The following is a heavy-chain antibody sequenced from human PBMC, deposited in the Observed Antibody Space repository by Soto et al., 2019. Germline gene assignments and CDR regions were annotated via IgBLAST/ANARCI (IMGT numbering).Heavy chain of an antibody. CDR1: GYTFTTYD. J-gene: IGHJ5*02. CDR3: VRTFNGFDP. V-gene: IGHV1-8*02. CDR2: MNPNSGSI. Sequence: QVQLVQSGAEVKKPGASVKVACTTSGYTFTTYDINWVRQAAGQGFEWMGWMNPNSGSIGYAQKFLGRVTMTRDTSKSTAYMELSSLRSEDTAVYYCVRTFNGFDPWGQGTLVTVSS.